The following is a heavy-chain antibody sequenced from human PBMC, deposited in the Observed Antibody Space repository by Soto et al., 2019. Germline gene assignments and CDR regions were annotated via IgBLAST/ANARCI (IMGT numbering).Heavy chain of an antibody. Sequence: LPETLSLSCTVSGGAIRIYYWGLIRQPPGKGLEWIVYIYYSDSADYNPSLKSRVIISDDTSKNQFSLRLSSVTAADTAVYYCVRAYYDPFGYSLDPWGQGTLVTVS. V-gene: IGHV4-59*01. CDR1: GGAIRIYY. J-gene: IGHJ5*02. CDR3: VRAYYDPFGYSLDP. CDR2: IYYSDSA. D-gene: IGHD3-22*01.